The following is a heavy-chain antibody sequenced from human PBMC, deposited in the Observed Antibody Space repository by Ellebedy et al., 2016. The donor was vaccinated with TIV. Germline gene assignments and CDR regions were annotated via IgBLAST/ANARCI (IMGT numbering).Heavy chain of an antibody. D-gene: IGHD4-17*01. V-gene: IGHV3-7*01. CDR1: GFNFRSYW. CDR3: ARRASYGDYAVQVNPWFDP. Sequence: GESLKISCAASGFNFRSYWMTWVRQAPGKGLEWVAKIRQEGDEIYYVESVKGRFTISRDNAKNSLFLQMNSLRVEDSAVYYCARRASYGDYAVQVNPWFDPWGQGTLVTVSS. J-gene: IGHJ5*02. CDR2: IRQEGDEI.